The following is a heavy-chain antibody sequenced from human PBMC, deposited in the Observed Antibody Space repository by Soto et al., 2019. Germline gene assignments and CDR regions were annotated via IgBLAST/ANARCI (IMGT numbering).Heavy chain of an antibody. V-gene: IGHV3-30-3*01. CDR2: ISYDGSNK. D-gene: IGHD5-18*01. CDR1: GFTFSSYA. CDR3: ARGRIQLWRTIDY. J-gene: IGHJ4*02. Sequence: PGGSLRLSCAASGFTFSSYAMHWVRQAPGKGLEWVAVISYDGSNKYYADSVKGRFTISRDNSKNTLYLQMNSLRAEDTAVYYCARGRIQLWRTIDYWGQGTLVTVSS.